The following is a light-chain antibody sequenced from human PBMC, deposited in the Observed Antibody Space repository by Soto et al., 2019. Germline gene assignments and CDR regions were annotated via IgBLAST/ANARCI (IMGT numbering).Light chain of an antibody. J-gene: IGLJ1*01. V-gene: IGLV2-14*01. CDR2: DVS. Sequence: QSALTQPASVSGSPGQSITISCTGTSSDVGGYNYVSWYQQHPGKAPKLMIYDVSNRPSGVSNRFSGSKSGNTASLTISGLQAEDEADYYCSLYTSSNNFPFVFGTGTKLTVL. CDR3: SLYTSSNNFPFV. CDR1: SSDVGGYNY.